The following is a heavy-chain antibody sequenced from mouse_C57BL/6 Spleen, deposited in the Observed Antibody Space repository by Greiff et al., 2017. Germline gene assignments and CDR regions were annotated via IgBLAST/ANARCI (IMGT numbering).Heavy chain of an antibody. CDR1: GFTFSDYG. CDR3: ATTVVAPGFAY. V-gene: IGHV5-17*01. J-gene: IGHJ3*01. Sequence: DVQLVESGGGLVKPGGSLKLSCAASGFTFSDYGMHWVRQAPEKGLEWVAYISSGSSTIYYADTVKGRFTISRDNAKNTLFLQMTSLRSEDTAMYYCATTVVAPGFAYWGQGTLVTVSA. D-gene: IGHD1-1*01. CDR2: ISSGSSTI.